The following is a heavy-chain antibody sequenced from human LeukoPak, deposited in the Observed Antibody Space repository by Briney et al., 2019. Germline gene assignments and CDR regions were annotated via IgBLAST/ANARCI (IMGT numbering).Heavy chain of an antibody. Sequence: ASVKVSCKASGGTFSSYTISWVRQAPAQGLEWMGRIIPILGIANYAQKFQGRATIAADKSTSTAYMELSSLRSEDTAVYYCARGAVLEWLPPVYYYYGMDVWGQGTTVTVSS. CDR3: ARGAVLEWLPPVYYYYGMDV. J-gene: IGHJ6*02. V-gene: IGHV1-69*02. CDR2: IIPILGIA. D-gene: IGHD3-3*01. CDR1: GGTFSSYT.